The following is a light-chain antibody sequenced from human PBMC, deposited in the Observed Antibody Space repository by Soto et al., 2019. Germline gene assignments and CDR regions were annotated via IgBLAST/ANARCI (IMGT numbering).Light chain of an antibody. CDR3: QQYNSYPLT. V-gene: IGKV1-5*03. CDR1: QTISSW. J-gene: IGKJ4*01. CDR2: KAS. Sequence: DIQMPQSPSTLSGSVGDRVTITCRASQTISSWLAWYQQKPGKAPKLLIYKASSLESGVPSRFSGSGSGTEFTLTISSLQPDDFATYYCQQYNSYPLTFGGGTKVDIK.